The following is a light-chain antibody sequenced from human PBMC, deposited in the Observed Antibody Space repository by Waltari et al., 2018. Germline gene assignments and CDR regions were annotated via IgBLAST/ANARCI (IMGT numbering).Light chain of an antibody. J-gene: IGKJ2*01. CDR2: EAS. V-gene: IGKV3D-15*01. Sequence: RVMTRSPASLSVSPGESVTLSCRASQSVRSDLAWFQQKPGRAPRLLILEASTRVTGIPPRFSASGSGTEFTLTISSLQSEDFAIYYCQQYNDWPYTFGQGSKLEIK. CDR1: QSVRSD. CDR3: QQYNDWPYT.